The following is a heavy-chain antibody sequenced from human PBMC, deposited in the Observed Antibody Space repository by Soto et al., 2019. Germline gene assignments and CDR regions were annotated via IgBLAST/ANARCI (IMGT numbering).Heavy chain of an antibody. D-gene: IGHD3-10*01. J-gene: IGHJ4*02. Sequence: EVQLVESGGGLVQPGRSLRLSCAASGFTFDDYAMHWVRQAPGKGLEWVSGISWNSGSIGYADSVKGRFTISRDNAKNSLYLQMNSLRAEDTALYYCAKDKAAYYAPGVDYWGQGTLVTVSS. CDR3: AKDKAAYYAPGVDY. V-gene: IGHV3-9*01. CDR2: ISWNSGSI. CDR1: GFTFDDYA.